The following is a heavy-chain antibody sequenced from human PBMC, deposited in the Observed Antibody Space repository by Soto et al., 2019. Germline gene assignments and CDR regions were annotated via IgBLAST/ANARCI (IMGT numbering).Heavy chain of an antibody. CDR2: MYHSGTS. CDR1: DYSISSGYY. Sequence: PSETLSLTCAVSDYSISSGYYWGWIRQPPGKGLEWIGSMYHSGTSSYNPSLKSRVTMSVGTSKNEYSLKLSSVTAADTAVYYCARDHYSSGYMVTPYWGRGAVVTVS. J-gene: IGHJ4*02. D-gene: IGHD6-25*01. CDR3: ARDHYSSGYMVTPY. V-gene: IGHV4-38-2*02.